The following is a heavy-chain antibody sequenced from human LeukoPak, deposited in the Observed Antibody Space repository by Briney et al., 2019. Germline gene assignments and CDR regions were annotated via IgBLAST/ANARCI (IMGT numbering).Heavy chain of an antibody. CDR2: ISSSSSYI. J-gene: IGHJ6*02. D-gene: IGHD2-2*02. Sequence: GGSLRLSCAASGFTFSSYSMNWVRQAPGKGLEWVSSISSSSSYIYYADSVKGRFTISRDNAKNSLYLQMNSLRAEDTAVYYCARDKGLPAAIQTYYYYGMDVWGQGTTVTVSS. CDR1: GFTFSSYS. V-gene: IGHV3-21*01. CDR3: ARDKGLPAAIQTYYYYGMDV.